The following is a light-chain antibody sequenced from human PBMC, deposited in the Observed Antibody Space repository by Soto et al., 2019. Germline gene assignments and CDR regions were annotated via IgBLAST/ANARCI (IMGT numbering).Light chain of an antibody. J-gene: IGKJ3*01. CDR1: QSVTNNF. CDR2: GAS. Sequence: IVLTQSPGTLSLSPGERATLSCGAIQSVTNNFLAWYQQKPGQAPRLLIYGASSRATGVPDRFSGSGSGTDFTLTISRLEHGDFAVYYCQQYCTTLFTFGPGTKVDIK. V-gene: IGKV3-20*01. CDR3: QQYCTTLFT.